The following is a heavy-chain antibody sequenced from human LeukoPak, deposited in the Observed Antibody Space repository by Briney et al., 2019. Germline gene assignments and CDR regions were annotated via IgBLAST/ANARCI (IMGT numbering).Heavy chain of an antibody. V-gene: IGHV1-3*01. CDR3: ARAPMGTAPLY. J-gene: IGHJ4*02. CDR1: GYTFTSYA. D-gene: IGHD1/OR15-1a*01. CDR2: INAGNGNT. Sequence: ASVKVSCKASGYTFTSYAMHWVRQAPGQRLEWMGWINAGNGNTKYSQKFQGRVTITRDTSASTAYMEVSSLRFDDTAFYYCARAPMGTAPLYWGQGTLVTVSS.